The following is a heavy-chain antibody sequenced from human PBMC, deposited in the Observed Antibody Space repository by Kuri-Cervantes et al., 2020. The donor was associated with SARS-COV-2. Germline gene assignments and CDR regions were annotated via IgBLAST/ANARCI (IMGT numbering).Heavy chain of an antibody. J-gene: IGHJ4*02. CDR1: GFTFNYYY. Sequence: GGSLRLSCAASGFTFNYYYMTWIRQAPGKGLEWVAYISSSGTTIYYADSVKGRFTISRDNAKNSLYLQMNSLRAEDTAVYYCARDRGDYGDYGGFFDYWGQGTLVNVSS. D-gene: IGHD4-17*01. V-gene: IGHV3-11*04. CDR3: ARDRGDYGDYGGFFDY. CDR2: ISSSGTTI.